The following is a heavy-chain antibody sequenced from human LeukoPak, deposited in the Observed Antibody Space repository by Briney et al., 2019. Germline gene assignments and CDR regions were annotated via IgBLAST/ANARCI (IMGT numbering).Heavy chain of an antibody. CDR2: IYYSGST. V-gene: IGHV4-39*07. J-gene: IGHJ4*02. CDR1: GGSISSSSYY. D-gene: IGHD3-10*01. Sequence: PSETLSLTCTVSGGSISSSSYYWGWIRQPPGKGLEWIGSIYYSGSTYYNPSLKSRVTISVDTSKNQFSLKLSSVTAADTAVYYCASRLWSVYYWGQGTLVTVSS. CDR3: ASRLWSVYY.